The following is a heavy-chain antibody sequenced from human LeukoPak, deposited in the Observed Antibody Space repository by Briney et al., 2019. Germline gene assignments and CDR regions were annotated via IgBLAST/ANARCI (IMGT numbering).Heavy chain of an antibody. CDR1: GFTFSSYG. J-gene: IGHJ5*02. Sequence: GGSLRLSCAASGFTFSSYGMHWVRQAPGKGLEWVAVISYDGSNKYYADSVKGRFTISRDNSKNTLYLQVNSLRAEDTAVYYCARDPFYGGNSGEWFDPWGQGTLVTVSS. V-gene: IGHV3-30*03. CDR3: ARDPFYGGNSGEWFDP. CDR2: ISYDGSNK. D-gene: IGHD4-23*01.